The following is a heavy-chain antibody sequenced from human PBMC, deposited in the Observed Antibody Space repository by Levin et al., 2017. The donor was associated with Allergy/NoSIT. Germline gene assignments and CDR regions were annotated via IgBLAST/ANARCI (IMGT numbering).Heavy chain of an antibody. V-gene: IGHV1-69*02. CDR2: IFPILGIP. Sequence: PGESLKISCKASGDTFDRYTISWVRQAPGQGLEWMGRIFPILGIPNFAQKFQDRVTLTADKSTNTAYMELSSLTSEDTAMYYCARVKIAAAGTIDSWGQGTLVTVSS. CDR3: ARVKIAAAGTIDS. J-gene: IGHJ4*02. D-gene: IGHD6-13*01. CDR1: GDTFDRYT.